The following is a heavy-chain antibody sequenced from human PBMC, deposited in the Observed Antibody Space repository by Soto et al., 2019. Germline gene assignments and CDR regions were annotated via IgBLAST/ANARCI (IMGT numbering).Heavy chain of an antibody. CDR2: ISSSSSYI. V-gene: IGHV3-21*01. D-gene: IGHD1-20*01. Sequence: PGGSLRLSCAASGFTFSSYSMNWVRQAPGKGLEWVSSISSSSSYIYYADSVKGRFTISRDNAKNSLYLQMNSLRAEDTAVYYCARDKRYNWNPGGNWFDPWGQGTLVTVSS. J-gene: IGHJ5*02. CDR3: ARDKRYNWNPGGNWFDP. CDR1: GFTFSSYS.